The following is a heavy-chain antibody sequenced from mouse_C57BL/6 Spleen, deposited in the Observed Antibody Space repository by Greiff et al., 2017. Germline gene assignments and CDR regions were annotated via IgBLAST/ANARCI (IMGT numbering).Heavy chain of an antibody. V-gene: IGHV1-52*01. CDR3: ARGYYGSSYVFAY. Sequence: QVQLQQPGAELVRPGSSVKLSCKASGYTFTSYWMHWVKQRPIQGLEWIGNIDPSDSETHYNQKFKDKATLTVDKSSSTAYMQLSSLTSEDSAVYYCARGYYGSSYVFAYWGQGTLVTVSA. D-gene: IGHD1-1*01. J-gene: IGHJ3*01. CDR1: GYTFTSYW. CDR2: IDPSDSET.